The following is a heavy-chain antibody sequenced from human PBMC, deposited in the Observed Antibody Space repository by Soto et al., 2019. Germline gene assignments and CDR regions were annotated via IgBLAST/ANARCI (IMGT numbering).Heavy chain of an antibody. CDR3: AIQDCTNDVCLEAAVTVGGALEY. V-gene: IGHV3-74*01. CDR1: GFSIRKYW. Sequence: EVQLVEPGGGLVQPGEALRLACAASGFSIRKYWMHWVRQAPGKGPVWVSYISGDGTTTDYAGSVKGRFTISRDNAKNTLFLQMDSLRVEDTAIYFCAIQDCTNDVCLEAAVTVGGALEYWGRGAQVTVSS. J-gene: IGHJ4*02. CDR2: ISGDGTTT. D-gene: IGHD2-8*01.